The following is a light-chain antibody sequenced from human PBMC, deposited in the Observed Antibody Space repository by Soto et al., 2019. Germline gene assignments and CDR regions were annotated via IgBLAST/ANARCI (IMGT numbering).Light chain of an antibody. CDR1: QSVNSW. J-gene: IGKJ3*01. V-gene: IGKV1-5*03. CDR2: RAS. Sequence: DIQMTQSPSTLSASVGDRVTITCRASQSVNSWLAWYQQKPGKVPNLLIYRASSLESGVPSRFSGSGSGTEFHLTISRPQAADFATYYCQQYNNYPLTFGPGTKVDIK. CDR3: QQYNNYPLT.